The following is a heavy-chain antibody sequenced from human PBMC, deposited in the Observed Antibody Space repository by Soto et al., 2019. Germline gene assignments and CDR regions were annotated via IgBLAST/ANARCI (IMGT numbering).Heavy chain of an antibody. Sequence: QVQLVQSGAEVKKPGASVKVSCKASGYTFTSYGISWVRQAPGQGLEWMGWISAYNGNTNYAQKLQGRVTMTTDTSTSTAYMELRSLRSDDTAVYYCARHGVWLPQEEGMEPYYYGMDVWGQGTTVTVSS. J-gene: IGHJ6*02. CDR1: GYTFTSYG. D-gene: IGHD6-19*01. CDR2: ISAYNGNT. CDR3: ARHGVWLPQEEGMEPYYYGMDV. V-gene: IGHV1-18*01.